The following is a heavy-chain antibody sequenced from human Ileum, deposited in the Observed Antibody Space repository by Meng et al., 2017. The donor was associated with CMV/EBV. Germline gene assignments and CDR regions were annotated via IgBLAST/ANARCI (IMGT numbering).Heavy chain of an antibody. J-gene: IGHJ4*01. D-gene: IGHD3/OR15-3a*01. Sequence: RLRLQGPGPGLVKPSETLSLTCSVSGGSISSGSHFWVWIRQPPGKGLEWIGTIYYTGTTYYNPSLKSRVTISVDTSKNQFSLKLSSVTAADTALYYCARGFYDFWEPDYWGHGTLVTVSS. V-gene: IGHV4-39*06. CDR1: GGSISSGSHF. CDR3: ARGFYDFWEPDY. CDR2: IYYTGTT.